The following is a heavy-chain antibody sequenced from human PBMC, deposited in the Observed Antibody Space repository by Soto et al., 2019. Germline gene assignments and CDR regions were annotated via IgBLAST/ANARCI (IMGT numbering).Heavy chain of an antibody. CDR2: ISYDGSNK. J-gene: IGHJ4*02. CDR3: ARYQEQQLSYFDY. V-gene: IGHV3-30-3*01. D-gene: IGHD6-13*01. Sequence: QVQLVESGGGVVQPGRSLRLSCAASGFTFSSYAMHWVRQAPGKGLEWVAVISYDGSNKYYADSVKGRFTISRDNSKNTLYLQMNSLGAEDTDVYYCARYQEQQLSYFDYWGQGTLVTVSS. CDR1: GFTFSSYA.